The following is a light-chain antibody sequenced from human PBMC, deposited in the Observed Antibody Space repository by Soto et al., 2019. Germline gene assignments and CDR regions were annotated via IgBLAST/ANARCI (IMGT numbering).Light chain of an antibody. CDR3: SSFAGNNNLV. CDR1: SSDVGGYNY. J-gene: IGLJ2*01. CDR2: EVS. Sequence: QSALTQPPSASGSPGQSVTISCTGTSSDVGGYNYVSWYQQHPGKAPKLMISEVSKRPSGVPDRFSGSKSGNTASLTVSGPPAEDEADYYCSSFAGNNNLVFGGGTKLTVL. V-gene: IGLV2-8*01.